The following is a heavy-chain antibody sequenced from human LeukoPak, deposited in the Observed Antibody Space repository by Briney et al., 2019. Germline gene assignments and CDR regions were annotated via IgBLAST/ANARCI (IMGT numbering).Heavy chain of an antibody. D-gene: IGHD1-26*01. CDR3: ASGFVGPTTGQRGDFFDY. J-gene: IGHJ4*02. Sequence: GGSLRLSCAASGFTFSSYWMSWVRQAPGKGLEWVANIKQDGSEKYYVDSVKGRFTISRDNAKNSLYLQMNSLRAEDTAVYYCASGFVGPTTGQRGDFFDYWGQGTLVTVSS. CDR1: GFTFSSYW. CDR2: IKQDGSEK. V-gene: IGHV3-7*01.